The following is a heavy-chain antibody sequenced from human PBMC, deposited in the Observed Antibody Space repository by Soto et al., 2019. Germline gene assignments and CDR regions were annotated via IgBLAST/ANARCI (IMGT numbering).Heavy chain of an antibody. CDR1: GFTFSSYS. J-gene: IGHJ6*02. Sequence: GGSLRLSCAASGFTFSSYSMNWVRQAPGKGLEWVSSISSSSSYIYYADSVKGRFTISRDNAKNSLYLQMNSLRAEDTAVYYCARDDRGMLYYYYGMDVWGQGTTGTVSS. V-gene: IGHV3-21*01. CDR3: ARDDRGMLYYYYGMDV. CDR2: ISSSSSYI. D-gene: IGHD2-8*01.